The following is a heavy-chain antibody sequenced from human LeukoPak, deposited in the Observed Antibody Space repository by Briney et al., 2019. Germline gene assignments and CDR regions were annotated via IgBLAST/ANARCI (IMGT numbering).Heavy chain of an antibody. V-gene: IGHV3-NL1*01. D-gene: IGHD3-22*01. CDR1: GFTFSTSV. J-gene: IGHJ3*02. CDR2: RFT. CDR3: AREGHSSGHAPAFDI. Sequence: PGRSLRLSCEAPGFTFSTSVMHWVRQAPGKGLEWVAGRFTHYVDSVKGRFTISGDNSKKTVYLQMNSLRPEDTAIYYCAREGHSSGHAPAFDIWGQGTMVTVSS.